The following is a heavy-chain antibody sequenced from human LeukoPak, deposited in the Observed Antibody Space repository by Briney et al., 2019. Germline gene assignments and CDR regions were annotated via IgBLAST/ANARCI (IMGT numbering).Heavy chain of an antibody. CDR1: GFTFSSYS. CDR2: ISSSSRYI. CDR3: ARSEIQDVDAFDV. Sequence: KAGGSLRLSCAVSGFTFSSYSMNWVRQAPGKGLEWVSSISSSSRYIYYADLVKGRFTISRDNAKNSLYLQMNSLRAEDTAVYYCARSEIQDVDAFDVWGQGTMVTVSS. J-gene: IGHJ3*01. V-gene: IGHV3-21*01. D-gene: IGHD5-24*01.